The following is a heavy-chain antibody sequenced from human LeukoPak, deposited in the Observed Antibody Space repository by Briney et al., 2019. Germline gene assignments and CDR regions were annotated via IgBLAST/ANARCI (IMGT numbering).Heavy chain of an antibody. Sequence: ASVKVSCKASGGTFSTYAISWVRQAPGQGLEWMGRIIPILAIANYAQKFQGRATITADKSTSTAYMELSSLRSEDTAVYYCAREENNGYFDYWGQGTLVTVPS. CDR2: IIPILAIA. J-gene: IGHJ4*02. CDR1: GGTFSTYA. V-gene: IGHV1-69*04. CDR3: AREENNGYFDY. D-gene: IGHD2-8*01.